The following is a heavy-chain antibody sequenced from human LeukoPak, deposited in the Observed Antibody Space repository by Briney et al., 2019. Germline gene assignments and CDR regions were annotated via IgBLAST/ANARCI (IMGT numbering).Heavy chain of an antibody. CDR3: ARVGPKSSWYSYYYMDV. CDR2: IYHSGST. D-gene: IGHD6-13*01. J-gene: IGHJ6*03. CDR1: GYSISSGYY. V-gene: IGHV4-38-2*02. Sequence: SETLSLTCTVSGYSISSGYYWGWIRQPPGKGLEWIGSIYHSGSTYYNPSLKSRVTISVDTSRNQFSLKMSSVTAADTAVYYCARVGPKSSWYSYYYMDVWGKGTTVTVSS.